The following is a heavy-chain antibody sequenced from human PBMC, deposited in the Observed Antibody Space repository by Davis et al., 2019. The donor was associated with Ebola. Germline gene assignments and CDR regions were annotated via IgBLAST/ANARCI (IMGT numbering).Heavy chain of an antibody. D-gene: IGHD2-21*01. CDR1: GDTFTTYG. CDR2: ISPSKGDT. V-gene: IGHV1-18*01. J-gene: IGHJ4*02. Sequence: ASVKVSCKASGDTFTTYGITWVRQAPGQGLDWVGWISPSKGDTNYIQKLQGRVTLTTDTSTSTAYMELRSLRSDDTAVYYCARGGGSTYSGIDHWGQGTLVTVSS. CDR3: ARGGGSTYSGIDH.